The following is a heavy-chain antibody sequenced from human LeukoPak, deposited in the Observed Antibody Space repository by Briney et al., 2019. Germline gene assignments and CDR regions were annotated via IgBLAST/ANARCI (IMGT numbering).Heavy chain of an antibody. CDR3: ARDHYYDSSGYYPDAFDI. J-gene: IGHJ3*02. Sequence: PSETLSLTCTVSGYSISSGYYWGWIRQPPGKGLEWIGSIYHSGSTYYNPSLKSRVTISVDTAKNQFSLKLSAVTAADTAVYYCARDHYYDSSGYYPDAFDIWGQGTMVTVSS. CDR1: GYSISSGYY. D-gene: IGHD3-22*01. V-gene: IGHV4-38-2*02. CDR2: IYHSGST.